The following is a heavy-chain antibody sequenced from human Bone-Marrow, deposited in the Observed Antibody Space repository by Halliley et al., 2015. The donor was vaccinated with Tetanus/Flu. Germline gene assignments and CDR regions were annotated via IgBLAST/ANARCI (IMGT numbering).Heavy chain of an antibody. CDR2: VSGNGGRT. Sequence: SLRLSCEASGFTFSNFAMSWVRQAPGKGLEWVSVVSGNGGRTFYADSVKGRLTISRDNSKNTMYVEMNSLRGDDSAVYYCVKGPLGDYDVSQYYHYGMDVWGQGTTVIVSS. CDR1: GFTFSNFA. V-gene: IGHV3-23*01. D-gene: IGHD4-17*01. J-gene: IGHJ6*02. CDR3: VKGPLGDYDVSQYYHYGMDV.